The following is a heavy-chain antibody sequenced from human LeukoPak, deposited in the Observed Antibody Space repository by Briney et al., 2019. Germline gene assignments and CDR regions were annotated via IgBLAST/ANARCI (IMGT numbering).Heavy chain of an antibody. CDR1: GFTVSLNS. CDR2: IYSGDNT. CDR3: ARGPVLHWFGKLLVPQTYYFDY. D-gene: IGHD3-10*01. J-gene: IGHJ4*02. Sequence: GGSLRLSCAASGFTVSLNSMNWVRQAPGKGLEWLSIIYSGDNTYSSDSVKGRFTISRDNSRNTLYLQMNSLSAEDTAVYFCARGPVLHWFGKLLVPQTYYFDYWGQGTLVTVSS. V-gene: IGHV3-66*01.